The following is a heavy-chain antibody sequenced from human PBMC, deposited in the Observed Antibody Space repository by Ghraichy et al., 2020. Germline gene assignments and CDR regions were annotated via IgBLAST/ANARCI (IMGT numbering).Heavy chain of an antibody. CDR2: IKQDGSQK. Sequence: GGSLRLSCAASGFTFSSYWITWVRQAPGKGLEWVANIKQDGSQKNYVDSVKGRFTISRDNAENSLYLQINSLRAEDTAVYYCAKGTTVAPRSAFDIWGQGTMVTVSS. J-gene: IGHJ3*02. CDR1: GFTFSSYW. D-gene: IGHD4-23*01. V-gene: IGHV3-7*01. CDR3: AKGTTVAPRSAFDI.